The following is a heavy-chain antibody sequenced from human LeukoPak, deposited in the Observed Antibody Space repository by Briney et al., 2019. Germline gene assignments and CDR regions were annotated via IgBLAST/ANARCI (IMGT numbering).Heavy chain of an antibody. V-gene: IGHV4-4*02. CDR1: GGSISSSNW. CDR3: ARAIGHDYGDYFVY. CDR2: IYHSGST. D-gene: IGHD4-17*01. Sequence: PSGTLSLTCAVSGGSISSSNWWSWVRQPPGKGLEWIGEIYHSGSTNYNLSLKSRVTISVDKSKNQFSLKLSSVTAADTAVYYCARAIGHDYGDYFVYWGQGTLVTVSS. J-gene: IGHJ4*02.